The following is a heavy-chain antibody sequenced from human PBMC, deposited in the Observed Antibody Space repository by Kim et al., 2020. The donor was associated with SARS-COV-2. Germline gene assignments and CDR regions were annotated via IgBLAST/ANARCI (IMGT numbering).Heavy chain of an antibody. D-gene: IGHD2-15*01. J-gene: IGHJ6*02. CDR1: GFTFSSYS. Sequence: GGSLRLSCAASGFTFSSYSMNWVRQAPGKGLEWVSYISSSSSTIYYADSVKGRFTISRDNAKNSLYLQMNSLRDEDTAVYYCARDQTIVVVVAATRKYYYYGMDVWGQGTTVTVSS. V-gene: IGHV3-48*02. CDR3: ARDQTIVVVVAATRKYYYYGMDV. CDR2: ISSSSSTI.